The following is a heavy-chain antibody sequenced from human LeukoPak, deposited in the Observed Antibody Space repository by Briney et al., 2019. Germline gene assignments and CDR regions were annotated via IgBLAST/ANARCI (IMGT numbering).Heavy chain of an antibody. V-gene: IGHV1-69*04. Sequence: GASVKVSCKASGGSFSNYAINWVRQAPGQGLEWMGRIIPILGVANYAQRFQGRVTITADTSTSTASMELSSLRSDDTAVYYCARAPDSSGYYYNWWFDPWGQGTLVSVSS. D-gene: IGHD3-22*01. CDR3: ARAPDSSGYYYNWWFDP. J-gene: IGHJ5*02. CDR2: IIPILGVA. CDR1: GGSFSNYA.